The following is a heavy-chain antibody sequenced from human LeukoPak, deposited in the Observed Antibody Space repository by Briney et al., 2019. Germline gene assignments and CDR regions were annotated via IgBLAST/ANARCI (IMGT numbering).Heavy chain of an antibody. V-gene: IGHV4-4*07. J-gene: IGHJ6*03. Sequence: SETLSLTCTVSGGSISSYYWSWIRQPAGKGLEWIGRIYTSGSTNYNPSLKSRVTMSVDTSKNQFSLKLSSVTAADTAVYYCASSRLEPVYYCYYMDVWGKGTTVTVSS. CDR3: ASSRLEPVYYCYYMDV. CDR1: GGSISSYY. CDR2: IYTSGST. D-gene: IGHD1-1*01.